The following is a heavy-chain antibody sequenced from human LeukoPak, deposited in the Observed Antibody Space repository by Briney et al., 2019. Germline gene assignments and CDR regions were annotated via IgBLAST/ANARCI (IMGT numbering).Heavy chain of an antibody. J-gene: IGHJ4*02. D-gene: IGHD6-19*01. CDR1: GGSISSSSYY. V-gene: IGHV4-39*01. Sequence: SGTLSLTCTVSGGSISSSSYYWGWIRQPPGKGLEWIGSIYYSGSTYYNPSLKSRVTISVDTSKNQFSLKLSSVTAADTAVYYCARTLSSGWYPFDYWGQGTLVTVSS. CDR2: IYYSGST. CDR3: ARTLSSGWYPFDY.